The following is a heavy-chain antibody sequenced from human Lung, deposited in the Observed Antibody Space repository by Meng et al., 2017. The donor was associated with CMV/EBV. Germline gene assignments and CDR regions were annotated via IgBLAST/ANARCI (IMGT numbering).Heavy chain of an antibody. CDR1: GGSISSYY. D-gene: IGHD2-2*01. CDR2: IYYSGST. CDR3: ARDLGYCSSTSCYYYYGMDV. V-gene: IGHV4-59*01. Sequence: GSLRLXCTVSGGSISSYYWSWIRQPPGKGLEWIGYIYYSGSTNYNPSLKSRVTISVDTSKNQFSLKLSSVTAADTAVYYCARDLGYCSSTSCYYYYGMDVWGQGTTXTVSS. J-gene: IGHJ6*02.